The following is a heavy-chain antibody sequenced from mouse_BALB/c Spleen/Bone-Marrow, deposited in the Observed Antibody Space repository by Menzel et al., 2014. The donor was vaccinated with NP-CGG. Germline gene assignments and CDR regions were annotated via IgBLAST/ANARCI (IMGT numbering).Heavy chain of an antibody. CDR1: GFTFSGYA. CDR3: TRGRRDYGWYFDV. D-gene: IGHD2-4*01. Sequence: EVMLVESGGGLVKPGGSLKLSCAASGFTFSGYAMSWVRQTPEKRLEWVASISNGGSTYYPDSVKGRFTISRDNARNILYLQMTSLRSEDTAMYYCTRGRRDYGWYFDVWGAGTTVTVSS. V-gene: IGHV5-6-5*01. J-gene: IGHJ1*01. CDR2: ISNGGST.